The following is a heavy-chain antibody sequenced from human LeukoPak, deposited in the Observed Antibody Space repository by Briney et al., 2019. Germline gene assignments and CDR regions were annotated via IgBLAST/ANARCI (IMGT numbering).Heavy chain of an antibody. CDR1: GYTFTGYY. Sequence: ASVKVSCKASGYTFTGYYMHWVRQAPGQGLEWMGWINPNSGGTNYAQKFQGRVTMTRDTSISTAYMELSRLRSDDTAVYYCGRDGTRTGYSGGWYHDYWGQGTLVTVSS. CDR2: INPNSGGT. D-gene: IGHD6-19*01. CDR3: GRDGTRTGYSGGWYHDY. V-gene: IGHV1-2*02. J-gene: IGHJ4*02.